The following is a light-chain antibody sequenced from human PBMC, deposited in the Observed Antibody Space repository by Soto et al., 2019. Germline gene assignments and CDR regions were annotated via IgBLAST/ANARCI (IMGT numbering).Light chain of an antibody. CDR2: GAS. Sequence: EIVLTQSPGTLSLSPGERATLSCRASQSVSSSYLAWYQHKPGQAPRLLIYGASSRATGIPDRFSGSGSGIDFTLTISRLEPEDFAVYYCQQYGSSPPYTFGQGTKLEIK. CDR3: QQYGSSPPYT. J-gene: IGKJ2*01. V-gene: IGKV3-20*01. CDR1: QSVSSSY.